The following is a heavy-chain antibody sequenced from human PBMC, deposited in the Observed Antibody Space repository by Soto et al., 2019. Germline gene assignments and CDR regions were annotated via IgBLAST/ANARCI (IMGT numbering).Heavy chain of an antibody. CDR2: ISSSSSAI. V-gene: IGHV3-48*01. Sequence: GGSLRLSCAASGFTFSTYSMNWVRQAPGKGLEWVSYISSSSSAIYYADSVKGRFTISRDNAKNSLFLQMNSLRAEDTAVYYCARTYYYDSSGYLNWFDPWGQGTLVTVSS. D-gene: IGHD3-22*01. CDR3: ARTYYYDSSGYLNWFDP. J-gene: IGHJ5*02. CDR1: GFTFSTYS.